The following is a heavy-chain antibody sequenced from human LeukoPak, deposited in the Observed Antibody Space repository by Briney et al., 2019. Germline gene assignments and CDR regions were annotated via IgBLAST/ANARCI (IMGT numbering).Heavy chain of an antibody. CDR2: IYTRGST. J-gene: IGHJ4*02. D-gene: IGHD6-19*01. Sequence: SQTLSLTCTVSGGSINSGSYYWSWIRQSAGKGLEWIGRIYTRGSTSYNSSLKSRVTISVDTSKNQFSLKLSSVTAADTAVYYCARERVSSGWEYYFDYWGQGTLVTVSS. V-gene: IGHV4-61*02. CDR1: GGSINSGSYY. CDR3: ARERVSSGWEYYFDY.